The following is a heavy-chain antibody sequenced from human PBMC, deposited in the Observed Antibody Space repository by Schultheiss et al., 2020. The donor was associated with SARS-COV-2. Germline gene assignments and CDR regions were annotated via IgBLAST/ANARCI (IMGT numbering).Heavy chain of an antibody. CDR2: INPSGGST. D-gene: IGHD3-16*02. V-gene: IGHV1-46*01. CDR1: GYTFTTYY. CDR3: ARDPNDYVWGSYRFNREKYSGMDV. Sequence: ASVKVSCKASGYTFTTYYIHWVRQAPGQGLEWMGIINPSGGSTVYAQKFQGRLTMTRDTSTSTVYMELSSLKSDDTAVYYCARDPNDYVWGSYRFNREKYSGMDVWGQGTTVTVSS. J-gene: IGHJ6*02.